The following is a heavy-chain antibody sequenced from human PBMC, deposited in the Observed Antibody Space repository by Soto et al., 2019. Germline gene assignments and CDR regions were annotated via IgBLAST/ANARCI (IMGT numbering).Heavy chain of an antibody. CDR3: ARGVPHCSSSSCYFDY. D-gene: IGHD2-2*01. Sequence: PSETLSLTCTVSGGSISSYYWSWIRQPPGKGLEWIGYIYYSGSTNYNPSLESRVTISVDTSKSQLSLKLTSVTAADTAVYYCARGVPHCSSSSCYFDYWSQGALVTVSS. V-gene: IGHV4-59*01. CDR1: GGSISSYY. CDR2: IYYSGST. J-gene: IGHJ4*02.